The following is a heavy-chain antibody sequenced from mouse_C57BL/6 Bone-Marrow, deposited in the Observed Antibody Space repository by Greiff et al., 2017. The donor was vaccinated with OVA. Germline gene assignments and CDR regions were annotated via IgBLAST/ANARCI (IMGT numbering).Heavy chain of an antibody. CDR2: ISDGGSYT. V-gene: IGHV5-4*01. CDR3: ARERGYSPFYFDD. CDR1: GFTFSSYA. Sequence: EVNLVESGGGLVKPGGSLKLSCAASGFTFSSYAMSWVRQTPEKRLEWVATISDGGSYTYYPDNVKGRFTISRDNAKNNLYLQMSHLKSEDTAMYYGARERGYSPFYFDDWGQGTTLTVSS. J-gene: IGHJ2*01. D-gene: IGHD2-12*01.